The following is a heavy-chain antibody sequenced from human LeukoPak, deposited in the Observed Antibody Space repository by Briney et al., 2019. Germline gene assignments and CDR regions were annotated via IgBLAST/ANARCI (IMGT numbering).Heavy chain of an antibody. CDR2: IYYSGST. CDR1: GGSISSYY. CDR3: ARHRRAYRFDP. J-gene: IGHJ5*02. V-gene: IGHV4-59*08. Sequence: SETLSLTCTVSGGSISSYYRSWIRQPPGKGLEWIGYIYYSGSTNYNPSLKSRVTISVDTSKNQFSLKLSSVTAADTAVYYCARHRRAYRFDPWGQGTLVTVSS. D-gene: IGHD2-2*02.